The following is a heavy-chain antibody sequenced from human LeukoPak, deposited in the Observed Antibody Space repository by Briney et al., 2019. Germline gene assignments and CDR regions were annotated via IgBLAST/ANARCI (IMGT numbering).Heavy chain of an antibody. J-gene: IGHJ4*02. V-gene: IGHV4-39*07. CDR1: GGSISSSSYY. Sequence: PSETLSLTCTVSGGSISSSSYYWGWIRQPPGKGLEWIGSIYYSGSTYYNPSLKSRVTISVDTSKNQFSLKLSSMTAADTAVYHCARDPALGYCSSTSCRGYWGQGTLVTVSS. CDR2: IYYSGST. D-gene: IGHD2-2*01. CDR3: ARDPALGYCSSTSCRGY.